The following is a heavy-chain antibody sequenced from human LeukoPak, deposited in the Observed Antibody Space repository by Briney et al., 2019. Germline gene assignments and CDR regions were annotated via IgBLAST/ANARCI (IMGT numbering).Heavy chain of an antibody. CDR3: AELGITMIGGV. CDR1: GFPYSSYE. CDR2: ISSSGSTI. Sequence: GGSLRISCAASGFPYSSYEMNWVRQAPGKGLQWVSYISSSGSTIYYADSVKGRFTISEDHAKNYLDLKMYSLRAEDTAVYYCAELGITMIGGVWGKGTTVTISS. J-gene: IGHJ6*04. D-gene: IGHD3-10*02. V-gene: IGHV3-48*03.